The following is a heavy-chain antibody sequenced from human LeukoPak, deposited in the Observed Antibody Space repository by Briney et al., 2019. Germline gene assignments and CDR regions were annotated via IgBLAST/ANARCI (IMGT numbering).Heavy chain of an antibody. Sequence: PGGSLRLSCAASGFTFSSYWMSWVRQAPGKGLEWVANIQQDGSEKYYVNSVKGRYNISRDNAKNSLYLQMDSLRAEDTAVYYCGRDLGYDSSGSFDYWGQGTLVTVSS. D-gene: IGHD3-22*01. CDR1: GFTFSSYW. J-gene: IGHJ4*02. CDR2: IQQDGSEK. V-gene: IGHV3-7*01. CDR3: GRDLGYDSSGSFDY.